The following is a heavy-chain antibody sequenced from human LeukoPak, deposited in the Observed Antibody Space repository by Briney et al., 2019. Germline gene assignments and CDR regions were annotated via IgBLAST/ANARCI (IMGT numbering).Heavy chain of an antibody. D-gene: IGHD5-24*01. Sequence: PGGSLRLSCAASGFTFSSYGMHWVRQAPGKGLEWVAVIWNDGSNKYYADSVKGRFTISRDNSNNMLYLQMNSLRAEDTAVYYCAKLDGNNKWGWFEYWGQGTLVTVSS. V-gene: IGHV3-33*06. CDR1: GFTFSSYG. J-gene: IGHJ4*02. CDR2: IWNDGSNK. CDR3: AKLDGNNKWGWFEY.